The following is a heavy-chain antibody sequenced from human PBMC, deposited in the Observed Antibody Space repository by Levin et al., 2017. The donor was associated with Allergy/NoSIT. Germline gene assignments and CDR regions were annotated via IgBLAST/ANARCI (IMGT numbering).Heavy chain of an antibody. J-gene: IGHJ6*02. CDR2: ISAAGNYI. D-gene: IGHD3-22*01. CDR1: GILFSSYD. CDR3: ASWAMCHYDRSAFVYFCDAMDV. V-gene: IGHV3-21*01. Sequence: PGGSLRLSCAASGILFSSYDMNWVRQAPGKGLEWVSSISAAGNYIYYADSVKGRFTISRYNAKNSLFLQMNSLGAEDTSVYYCASWAMCHYDRSAFVYFCDAMDVWGQGTTVTVSS.